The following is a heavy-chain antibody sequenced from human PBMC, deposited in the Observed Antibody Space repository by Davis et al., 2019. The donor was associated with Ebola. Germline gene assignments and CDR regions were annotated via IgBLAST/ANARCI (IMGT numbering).Heavy chain of an antibody. CDR2: INTNTGNP. CDR3: ARDRHYYGMDV. J-gene: IGHJ6*02. Sequence: AASVKVSCKASGYTFTTYPMNWVRQPPGQGLEWMGWINTNTGNPTYAQGFTGRFVFSLDTSVSTAYLQISSLKAEDTAVYYCARDRHYYGMDVWGQGTTVTVSS. CDR1: GYTFTTYP. V-gene: IGHV7-4-1*02.